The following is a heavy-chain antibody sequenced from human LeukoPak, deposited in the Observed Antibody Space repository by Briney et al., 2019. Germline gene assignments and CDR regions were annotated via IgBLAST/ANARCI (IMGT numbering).Heavy chain of an antibody. CDR2: ISGSGGST. CDR1: GFTFSSYA. D-gene: IGHD6-19*01. CDR3: AKDPIAVAKSGYFDY. Sequence: GGSLRLSCAASGFTFSSYAMSWVRQAPGKGLEWVSAISGSGGSTYYADSVKGRFTISRDNSKNTLYLQMNNPRAEDTAVYYCAKDPIAVAKSGYFDYWGQGTLVTVSS. V-gene: IGHV3-23*01. J-gene: IGHJ4*02.